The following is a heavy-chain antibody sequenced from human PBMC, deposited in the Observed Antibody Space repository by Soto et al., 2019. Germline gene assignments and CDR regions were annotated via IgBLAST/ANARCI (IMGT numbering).Heavy chain of an antibody. CDR2: IYYSGST. D-gene: IGHD3-3*01. CDR1: GGSISSYY. J-gene: IGHJ6*02. Sequence: QVQLQESGPGLVKPSETLSLTCTVSGGSISSYYWSWIRQPPGKGLEWIGYIYYSGSTNYNPSLKSRVTISVDTSKNQFSLKLSSVTAADTAVYYCARDHRLRFLEYGGMDVWGQGTTVTVSS. CDR3: ARDHRLRFLEYGGMDV. V-gene: IGHV4-59*01.